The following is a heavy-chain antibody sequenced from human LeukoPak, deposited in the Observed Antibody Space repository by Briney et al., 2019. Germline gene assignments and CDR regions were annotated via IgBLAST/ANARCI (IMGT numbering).Heavy chain of an antibody. CDR2: MNPNSGNT. CDR1: GYTFTSYD. D-gene: IGHD2-21*02. J-gene: IGHJ5*02. CDR3: ARGPPYCGGDCWFDP. Sequence: ASVKVSCKASGYTFTSYDINWVRQATGQGLEWMGWMNPNSGNTGYAQKFQGRVTMTRNTSISTAYMELSSLRSEYTAVYYCARGPPYCGGDCWFDPWGQGTLVTVSS. V-gene: IGHV1-8*01.